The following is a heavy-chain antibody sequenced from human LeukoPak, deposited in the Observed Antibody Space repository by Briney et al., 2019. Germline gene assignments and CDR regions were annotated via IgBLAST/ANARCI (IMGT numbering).Heavy chain of an antibody. CDR1: GYTFTGYY. Sequence: ASVKVSCKASGYTFTGYYMHWVRQAPGQGLEWMGCINPNSGGTNYAQKFQSRVTMTRDTSISTAYMELSRLRSDDTAVYYCARDRTRSTTMDWGQGTLVTVSS. V-gene: IGHV1-2*02. J-gene: IGHJ4*02. D-gene: IGHD1-1*01. CDR2: INPNSGGT. CDR3: ARDRTRSTTMD.